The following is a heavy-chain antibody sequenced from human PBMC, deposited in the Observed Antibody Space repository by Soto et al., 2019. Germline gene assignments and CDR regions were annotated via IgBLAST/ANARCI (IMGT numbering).Heavy chain of an antibody. J-gene: IGHJ6*02. V-gene: IGHV1-69*01. D-gene: IGHD3-10*01. Sequence: QVQLVQSGAEVKKPGSSVKVSCKASGGTFSSYAISWVRQAPGQGLEWMGGIIPIFGTANYAQKFQGRVTITADESTSTAYMELSSLRSEDTAVYYCAGPKVWFGELSPRMDVWGQGNTVTVSS. CDR3: AGPKVWFGELSPRMDV. CDR2: IIPIFGTA. CDR1: GGTFSSYA.